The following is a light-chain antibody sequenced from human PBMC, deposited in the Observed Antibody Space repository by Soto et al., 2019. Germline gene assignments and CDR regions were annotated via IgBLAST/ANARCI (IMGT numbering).Light chain of an antibody. CDR2: GAS. J-gene: IGKJ5*01. CDR3: QQYGSSLVT. Sequence: EIVLTQSPGTLSLSPGERATLSCRASQSVNSNHLDWYQQRPGQAPRLLIYGASIRATGIPDRFSGSGSGTDVTLTISRLEPEDFAVFYCQQYGSSLVTFGQGTRLEIK. CDR1: QSVNSNH. V-gene: IGKV3-20*01.